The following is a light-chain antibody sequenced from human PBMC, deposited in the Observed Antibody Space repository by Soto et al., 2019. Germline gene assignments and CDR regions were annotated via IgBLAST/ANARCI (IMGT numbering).Light chain of an antibody. V-gene: IGLV2-14*01. Sequence: QSALTQPASVSGSPGQSITISCTGTSSDVGGYNYVSWYQQHPGKAPKLMIYEVSNRPSGVSNRFSGSKSGNTASLTISGIQAEDEADYFCSSYRSTSTRYVFGTGTKLTVL. CDR2: EVS. J-gene: IGLJ1*01. CDR1: SSDVGGYNY. CDR3: SSYRSTSTRYV.